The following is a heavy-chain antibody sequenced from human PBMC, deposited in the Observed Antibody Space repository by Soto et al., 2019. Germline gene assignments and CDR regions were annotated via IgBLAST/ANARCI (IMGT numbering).Heavy chain of an antibody. V-gene: IGHV1-3*01. CDR1: GYTFTSYA. CDR2: IKAGNGNT. J-gene: IGHJ6*02. D-gene: IGHD2-2*01. CDR3: ARAVPADSLSDYYYYGMDV. Sequence: ASVKVSCKASGYTFTSYAMHWVRQAPGQRLEWMGWIKAGNGNTKYSQKFQGRVTITRDTSASTAYMELSSLRSEDTAVYYCARAVPADSLSDYYYYGMDVWGQGTTVTVSS.